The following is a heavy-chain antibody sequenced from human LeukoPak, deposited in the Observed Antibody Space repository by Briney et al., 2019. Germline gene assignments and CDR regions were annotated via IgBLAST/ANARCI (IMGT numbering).Heavy chain of an antibody. V-gene: IGHV1-2*02. Sequence: ASVKVSCKASGYTFTGYYVHWVRQSPGQGLEWMGWINPNSGGTNYAQKFQGRVTMTRHTSISTAYMELSRLRSDDTAVYYCARDWGAYYYDSNGYSHFDYWGQGTLLTVSS. CDR2: INPNSGGT. CDR1: GYTFTGYY. CDR3: ARDWGAYYYDSNGYSHFDY. D-gene: IGHD3-22*01. J-gene: IGHJ4*02.